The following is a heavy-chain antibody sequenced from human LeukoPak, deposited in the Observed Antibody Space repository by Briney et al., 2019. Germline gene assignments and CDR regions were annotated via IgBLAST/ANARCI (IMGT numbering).Heavy chain of an antibody. D-gene: IGHD3-10*01. CDR1: GFTFSNYN. Sequence: GGSLRLSCAASGFTFSNYNMNWVRQAPGKGLEWVSCISTRSTYIYYADSVKGRFTISRDNAKNLLYLQMNSLRADDTAVYYCAREEEWYASGTYYKGFDSWGQGTLVTVSS. CDR2: ISTRSTYI. CDR3: AREEEWYASGTYYKGFDS. V-gene: IGHV3-21*01. J-gene: IGHJ4*02.